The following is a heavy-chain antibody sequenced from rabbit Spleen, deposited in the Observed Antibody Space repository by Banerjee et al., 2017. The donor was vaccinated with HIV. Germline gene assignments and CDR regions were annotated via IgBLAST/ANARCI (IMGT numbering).Heavy chain of an antibody. J-gene: IGHJ4*01. CDR1: GFSFSNKAV. CDR2: INAITGKA. CDR3: GRSSDAGYAAYGSGFNL. Sequence: QEQLVESGGGLVQPGGSLKLSCTASGFSFSNKAVMCWVRQAPGKGLEWIACINAITGKAVYASWAKGRFTFSKTSSTTVTLQMTSLTAADTATYFCGRSSDAGYAAYGSGFNLWGPGTLVTVS. V-gene: IGHV1S45*01. D-gene: IGHD6-1*01.